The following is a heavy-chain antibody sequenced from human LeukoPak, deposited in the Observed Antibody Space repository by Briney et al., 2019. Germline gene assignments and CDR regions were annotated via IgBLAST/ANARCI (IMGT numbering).Heavy chain of an antibody. D-gene: IGHD1-1*01. V-gene: IGHV3-53*01. CDR3: ARDRLEGGETFDS. Sequence: PGGTLRLSCAASGFTVSSNYMSWVRQAPGKGLEWVSVIYSGGSTYYADSVKGRFTISRDNAENSLFLQMNSLRPEDTAVYFCARDRLEGGETFDSWGQGTLVTVSS. J-gene: IGHJ4*02. CDR1: GFTVSSNY. CDR2: IYSGGST.